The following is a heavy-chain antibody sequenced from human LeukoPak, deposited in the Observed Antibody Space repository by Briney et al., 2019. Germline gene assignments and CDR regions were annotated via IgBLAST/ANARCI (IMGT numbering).Heavy chain of an antibody. CDR3: AKVRYGTFNWFDP. CDR2: IYSTGST. V-gene: IGHV4-4*07. D-gene: IGHD2/OR15-2a*01. Sequence: SETLSLTCTVSGDSINNYYWGWIRQPAGKGLEWIGRIYSTGSTNYNPSLKSRVTMSVDTSKNQFSLKLSSVTAADTAVYYCAKVRYGTFNWFDPWGQGTLVTVSS. J-gene: IGHJ5*02. CDR1: GDSINNYY.